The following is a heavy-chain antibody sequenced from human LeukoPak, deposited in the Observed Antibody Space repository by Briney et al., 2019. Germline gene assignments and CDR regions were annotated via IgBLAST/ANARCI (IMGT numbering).Heavy chain of an antibody. CDR1: GFTVSSNS. Sequence: GGSLRLSCAASGFTVSSNSMSWVRQAPGRGLEWVSVLYSGGNTYYADSVKGRFTISRDNSKNTLYLQMNSLRTEDTAVYYCARDRSDGFDYWGQGTLVTVSS. CDR2: LYSGGNT. J-gene: IGHJ4*02. V-gene: IGHV3-53*01. CDR3: ARDRSDGFDY.